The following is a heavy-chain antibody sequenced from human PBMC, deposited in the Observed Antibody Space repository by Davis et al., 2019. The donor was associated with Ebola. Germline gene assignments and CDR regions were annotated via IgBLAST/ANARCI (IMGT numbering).Heavy chain of an antibody. CDR3: ARAADWGWLGYLDS. J-gene: IGHJ4*02. CDR2: ITKDGVNS. D-gene: IGHD7-27*01. V-gene: IGHV3-64*02. Sequence: GESLKISCAASGFTFSGYGMHRVRQAPGKGLEFVAAITKDGVNSYYSESVRGRFTISRDNSQNTLYLQMGGLRREDTAVYYCARAADWGWLGYLDSWGRGALLTVSS. CDR1: GFTFSGYG.